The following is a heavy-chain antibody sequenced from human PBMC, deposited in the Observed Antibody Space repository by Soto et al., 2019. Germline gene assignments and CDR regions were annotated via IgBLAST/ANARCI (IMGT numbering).Heavy chain of an antibody. V-gene: IGHV1-69*13. Sequence: AVKVSCKASGGTFSSYAIIWVRQAPGQGLEWMGGIIPFSGTASYAQKFQGRVTIAADESTSTAYMELSSLRSEDTAVFYCPGAITHEDYFYGMDVWGQGTRVTVP. CDR3: PGAITHEDYFYGMDV. CDR1: GGTFSSYA. J-gene: IGHJ6*02. CDR2: IIPFSGTA. D-gene: IGHD3-10*01.